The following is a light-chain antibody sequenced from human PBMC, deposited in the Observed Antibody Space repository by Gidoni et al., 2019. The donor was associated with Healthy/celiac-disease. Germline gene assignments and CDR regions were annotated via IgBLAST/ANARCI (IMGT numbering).Light chain of an antibody. CDR3: KQNLQTWT. CDR1: QNLLHSNGNNY. V-gene: IGKV2-28*01. J-gene: IGKJ1*01. Sequence: DMVMTQSPLSLSVTPGEPASISCRSSQNLLHSNGNNYLDWYLQKPGQSPQLLIYLGSNRASGVPDRFSGSGSGTDFTLKISRVEAEDVGVYYCKQNLQTWTFGQGTKVEIK. CDR2: LGS.